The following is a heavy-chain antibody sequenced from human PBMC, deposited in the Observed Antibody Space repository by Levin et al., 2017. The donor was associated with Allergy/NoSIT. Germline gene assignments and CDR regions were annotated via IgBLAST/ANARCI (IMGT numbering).Heavy chain of an antibody. Sequence: SETLSLTCTVSGGSISSSSYYWGWIRQPPGKGLEWIGSIYYSGSTYYNPSLKSRVTISVDTSKNQFSLKLSSVTAADTAVYYCARRPGSPRVGPYNWFDPWGQGTLVTVSS. J-gene: IGHJ5*02. V-gene: IGHV4-39*01. D-gene: IGHD1-26*01. CDR1: GGSISSSSYY. CDR3: ARRPGSPRVGPYNWFDP. CDR2: IYYSGST.